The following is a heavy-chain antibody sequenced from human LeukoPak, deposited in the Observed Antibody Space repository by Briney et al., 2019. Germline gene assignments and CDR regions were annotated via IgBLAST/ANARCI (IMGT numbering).Heavy chain of an antibody. CDR2: INPSGGST. V-gene: IGHV1-46*01. D-gene: IGHD3-10*01. CDR1: GYTFTSYY. J-gene: IGHJ3*02. CDR3: ARRGLMVRGVISLDAFDI. Sequence: GASVKVSCKASGYTFTSYYMHWVRQAPGQGLEWMGIINPSGGSTSYAQKFQGRVTMTRDTSTSTVYMELSSLRSEDTAVYYCARRGLMVRGVISLDAFDIWGQGTMVTVSS.